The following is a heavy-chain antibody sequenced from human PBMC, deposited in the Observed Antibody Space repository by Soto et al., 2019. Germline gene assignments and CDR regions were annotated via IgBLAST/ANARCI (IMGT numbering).Heavy chain of an antibody. CDR1: GDSINSNYC. CDR2: IYYSGGT. J-gene: IGHJ4*02. CDR3: ARDTGWGLGY. V-gene: IGHV4-4*02. Sequence: QVQLQESGPGLVRPSGTLSLTCAVSGDSINSNYCWTWVRQPPGKGLEWIAEIYYSGGTSYNPSLKSRVTISMDKSKNQCSLKLTAVTAADTAMYYCARDTGWGLGYWGQGTLVTVSS. D-gene: IGHD7-27*01.